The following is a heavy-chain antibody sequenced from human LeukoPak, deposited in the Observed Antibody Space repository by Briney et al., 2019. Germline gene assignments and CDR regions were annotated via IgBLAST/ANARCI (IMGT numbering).Heavy chain of an antibody. Sequence: GGTLRLSCTASGFTICDIALSWLRHAPGQGLKGGVFIRSNPHGGTREYAPSMKGRFTISRDDSKTVAYLQLSSLQTEDTAVYYCARDLFQRGDYYGALDIWGQGTMVTVAS. CDR2: IRSNPHGGTR. CDR1: GFTICDIA. CDR3: ARDLFQRGDYYGALDI. D-gene: IGHD3-3*01. V-gene: IGHV3-49*03. J-gene: IGHJ3*02.